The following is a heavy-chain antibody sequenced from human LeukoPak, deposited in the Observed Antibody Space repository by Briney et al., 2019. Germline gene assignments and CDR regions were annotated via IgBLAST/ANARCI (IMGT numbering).Heavy chain of an antibody. V-gene: IGHV3-49*04. D-gene: IGHD2-2*01. Sequence: GGSLRLSCTASGFTFGDYAMSWVRQAPGKGLEWVGFIRSKAYGGTTEYAASVKGRFTISRDDSKSIAYLQMNSLKTEDTAVYYCTRVGLVGSFGMDVWGKGTTVTISS. CDR1: GFTFGDYA. J-gene: IGHJ6*03. CDR3: TRVGLVGSFGMDV. CDR2: IRSKAYGGTT.